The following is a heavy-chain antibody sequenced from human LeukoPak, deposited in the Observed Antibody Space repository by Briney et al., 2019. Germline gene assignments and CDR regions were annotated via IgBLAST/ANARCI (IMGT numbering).Heavy chain of an antibody. CDR2: IYYSGST. CDR3: ARLVTRGYYYSSGRRIDAFDI. J-gene: IGHJ3*02. CDR1: GGSISSSSYY. V-gene: IGHV4-39*07. Sequence: PSETLSLTCTVSGGSISSSSYYWGWLRQPPGKGLEWIGSIYYSGSTYYNPSLKSRVTISVDTSKNQFSLKLSSVTAADTAVYYCARLVTRGYYYSSGRRIDAFDIWGQGTMVTVSS. D-gene: IGHD3-22*01.